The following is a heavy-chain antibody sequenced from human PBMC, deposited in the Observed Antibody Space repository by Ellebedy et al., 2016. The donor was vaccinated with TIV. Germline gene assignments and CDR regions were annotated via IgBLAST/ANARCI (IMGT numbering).Heavy chain of an antibody. V-gene: IGHV3-7*01. CDR2: IKQDGSEK. J-gene: IGHJ5*02. CDR1: GFPFDSYV. CDR3: ARDVWGGGWA. Sequence: GESLKISCAASGFPFDSYVMNWVRLAPGKGLEWVANIKQDGSEKYYVDSVKGRFTISRDNAKNSVYLQLSSLGAEDTAVYYCARDVWGGGWAWGQGTPVTVSS. D-gene: IGHD6-19*01.